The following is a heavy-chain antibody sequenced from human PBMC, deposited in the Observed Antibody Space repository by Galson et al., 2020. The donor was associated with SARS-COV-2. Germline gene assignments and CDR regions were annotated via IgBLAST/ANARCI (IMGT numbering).Heavy chain of an antibody. Sequence: TGGSLRLSCAASGFTFSSYGMHWVRQAPGKGLEWVAVIWYDGSNKYYADSVKGRFTISRDNSRDTLYLQMNSLRAEDTAVYYCARDGRWPPYYFDYWGQGTLVTVSS. D-gene: IGHD2-15*01. CDR2: IWYDGSNK. CDR3: ARDGRWPPYYFDY. V-gene: IGHV3-33*01. J-gene: IGHJ4*02. CDR1: GFTFSSYG.